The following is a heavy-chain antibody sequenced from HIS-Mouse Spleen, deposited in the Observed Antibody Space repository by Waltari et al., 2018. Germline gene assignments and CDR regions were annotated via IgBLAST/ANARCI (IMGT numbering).Heavy chain of an antibody. J-gene: IGHJ2*01. Sequence: QLQLQESGPGLVKPSETLSLTCTVSGGSISSSSYYWGWIRQPPGKGLEWIGCIYYSGNTYYHPSLKSRETITVDTAKHQFSLKMSSVTAADTAVYYCAREIPYSSSWYDWYFDLWGRGTLVTVSS. V-gene: IGHV4-39*07. CDR1: GGSISSSSYY. D-gene: IGHD6-13*01. CDR2: IYYSGNT. CDR3: AREIPYSSSWYDWYFDL.